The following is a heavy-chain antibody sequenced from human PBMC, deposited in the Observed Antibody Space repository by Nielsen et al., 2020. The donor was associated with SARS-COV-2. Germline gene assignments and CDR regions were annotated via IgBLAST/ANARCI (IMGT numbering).Heavy chain of an antibody. J-gene: IGHJ4*02. Sequence: ASVKVSCKASGYTFNKDFVHWVRQAPGQGLEWTGRINPSDGRTPSAEKFQGRVTMTRDTSSSTVYMELSSLRSDDTAVYYCATSWYHYPTSGWTPHVVHWGQGTLVTVSS. CDR2: INPSDGRT. D-gene: IGHD3-10*01. CDR1: GYTFNKDF. CDR3: ATSWYHYPTSGWTPHVVH. V-gene: IGHV1-46*02.